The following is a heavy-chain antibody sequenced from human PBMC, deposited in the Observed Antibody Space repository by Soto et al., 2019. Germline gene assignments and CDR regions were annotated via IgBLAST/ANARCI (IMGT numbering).Heavy chain of an antibody. V-gene: IGHV4-59*08. J-gene: IGHJ4*02. CDR1: GGSISSYY. D-gene: IGHD3-22*01. Sequence: SETLSLTCTVSGGSISSYYWSWIRQPPGKGLEWIGYIYYSGSTYYNPSLKSRVTISVDTSKNQFSLKLSSVTAADTAVYYCARNPTYYYDSSGYYPDYWGQGTLVTVSS. CDR3: ARNPTYYYDSSGYYPDY. CDR2: IYYSGST.